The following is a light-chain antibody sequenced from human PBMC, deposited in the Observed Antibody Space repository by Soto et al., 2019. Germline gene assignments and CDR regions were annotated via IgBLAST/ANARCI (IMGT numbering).Light chain of an antibody. V-gene: IGLV2-11*01. J-gene: IGLJ3*02. CDR3: CSYAGSYLWV. CDR2: DVT. Sequence: QSALTQPRSLSGSPGQSVTISCTGTSGDVGGYNYVAWYQQRAGEAPELMIYDVTKRPSGVPDRFSGSKSGNTAFLTISGLHSEDEGDYYCCSYAGSYLWVFGGGTKVTVL. CDR1: SGDVGGYNY.